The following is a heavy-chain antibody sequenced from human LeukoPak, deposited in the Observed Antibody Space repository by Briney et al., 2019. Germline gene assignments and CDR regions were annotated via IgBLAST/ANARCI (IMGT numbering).Heavy chain of an antibody. V-gene: IGHV4-4*07. D-gene: IGHD5-18*01. Sequence: KASETLSLTCTVSGGSISSYYWSWIRQPAGKGLEWIGRIYTSGSTNYNPSLKSRVTMSVDTSKNQFSLKLSSVTAADTAVYYCASYPRGYSYGPFDYWGQGTLVTVSS. CDR3: ASYPRGYSYGPFDY. CDR2: IYTSGST. CDR1: GGSISSYY. J-gene: IGHJ4*02.